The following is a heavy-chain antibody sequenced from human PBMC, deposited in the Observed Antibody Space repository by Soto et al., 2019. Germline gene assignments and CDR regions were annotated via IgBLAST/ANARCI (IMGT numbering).Heavy chain of an antibody. D-gene: IGHD2-15*01. CDR2: VHYSGTT. V-gene: IGHV4-31*03. CDR3: ARDPGGCSGGSCYLDY. J-gene: IGHJ4*02. Sequence: QVQLQESGPGLVKPSQTLSLTCTVSGGSISSGGYYWNWIRQHPGKGLEWIGYVHYSGTTYYNPSLKSRITISLDTSKNQFSLKLSSVTAADTAVYYCARDPGGCSGGSCYLDYWGQGTLVTVSS. CDR1: GGSISSGGYY.